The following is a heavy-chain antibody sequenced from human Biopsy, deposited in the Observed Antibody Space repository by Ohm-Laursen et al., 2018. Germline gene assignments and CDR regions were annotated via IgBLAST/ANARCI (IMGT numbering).Heavy chain of an antibody. V-gene: IGHV4-59*08. CDR1: GGSISSYY. Sequence: SETLSLTCTVSGGSISSYYWSWIRQPPGKGLEWIGYIYYTGSTNYNPSLKSRVTIPVDTPMNHLSLRLTSVTAADTAVYYCARHAPSYSGSYWRYFDLWGRGTLVTVSS. CDR3: ARHAPSYSGSYWRYFDL. D-gene: IGHD1-26*01. CDR2: IYYTGST. J-gene: IGHJ2*01.